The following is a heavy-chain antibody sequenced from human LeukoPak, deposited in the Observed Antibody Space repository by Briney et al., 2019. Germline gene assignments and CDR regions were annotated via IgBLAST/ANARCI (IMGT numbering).Heavy chain of an antibody. Sequence: PSETLSLTCTVSGGSISSGGYYWSWIRQHPGKGLEWIGYIYYSGSTYYNPSLKSRVTISVDTSKNQFSLKLSSVTAADTAVYYCARDVGYHTGFGAHNWFDPWGQGILVTVSS. D-gene: IGHD3-10*01. J-gene: IGHJ5*02. V-gene: IGHV4-31*03. CDR1: GGSISSGGYY. CDR2: IYYSGST. CDR3: ARDVGYHTGFGAHNWFDP.